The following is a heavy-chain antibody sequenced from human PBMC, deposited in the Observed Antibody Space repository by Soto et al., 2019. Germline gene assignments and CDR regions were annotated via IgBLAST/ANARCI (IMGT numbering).Heavy chain of an antibody. CDR2: LYYSGGT. Sequence: QVQLQESGPGLVKPSQTLSLTCTVSGGSISSGGYYWSWIRQHPGKGLEWFGYLYYSGGTYYNPALKSRVTLSVDTSKNQFSLKLSSVTAADTAVYYCAREGGIVGATAADYWGQGTLVTVSS. D-gene: IGHD1-26*01. CDR3: AREGGIVGATAADY. CDR1: GGSISSGGYY. V-gene: IGHV4-31*03. J-gene: IGHJ4*02.